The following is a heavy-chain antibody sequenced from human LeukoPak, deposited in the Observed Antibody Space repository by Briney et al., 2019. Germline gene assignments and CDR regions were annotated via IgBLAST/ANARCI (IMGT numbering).Heavy chain of an antibody. CDR3: ARGGVLRYFDWSSIFDY. V-gene: IGHV1-18*04. CDR2: ISAYNGNT. CDR1: GYTFTSYG. Sequence: ASVKVSCTASGYTFTSYGWSWLRQAPGQGLEGMRWISAYNGNTNYAQKLQGRVTMTTDTSTSTAYMELRSLRSDDTAVYYCARGGVLRYFDWSSIFDYWGQGTLVTVSS. J-gene: IGHJ4*02. D-gene: IGHD3-9*01.